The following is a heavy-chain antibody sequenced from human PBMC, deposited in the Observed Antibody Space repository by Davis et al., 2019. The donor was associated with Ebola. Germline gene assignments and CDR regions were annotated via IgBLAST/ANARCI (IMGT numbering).Heavy chain of an antibody. CDR3: ASSRLHDYNWFDP. V-gene: IGHV3-11*01. CDR1: GGSISGDY. D-gene: IGHD5-24*01. CDR2: ISSSGSTI. J-gene: IGHJ5*02. Sequence: GGSLRLSCTVSGGSISGDYWSWIRQAPGKGLEWVSYISSSGSTIYYADSVKGRFTISRDNAKNSLYLQMNSLRAEDTAVYYCASSRLHDYNWFDPWGQGTLVTVSS.